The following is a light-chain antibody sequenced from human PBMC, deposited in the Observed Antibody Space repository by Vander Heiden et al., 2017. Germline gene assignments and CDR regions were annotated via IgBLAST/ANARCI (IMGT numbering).Light chain of an antibody. CDR3: AACDDSLNGLWV. CDR1: RSNIGSNI. CDR2: GTN. V-gene: IGLV1-44*01. J-gene: IGLJ3*02. Sequence: QSVLTQPPSASGTPGQRVTLSCSGSRSNIGSNIVNWYQQLPGTAPNLLIYGTNQRPSGVPDRFSGSKSGTSASLAISGLQSEDEADYYCAACDDSLNGLWVFGGGTKLTVL.